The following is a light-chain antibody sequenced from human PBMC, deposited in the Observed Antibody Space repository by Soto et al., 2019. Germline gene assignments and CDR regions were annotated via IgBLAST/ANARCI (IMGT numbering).Light chain of an antibody. CDR1: SSNIGATYG. Sequence: QSVLTQAPSVSGAPGQRVTISCTGSSSNIGATYGVHWYQQFPGKAPKLLIYANTNRPSGVPDRFSGSTSGTYASLTITGRQHEDEDDYYCQSYDTGLSAPWVFGGGTKLTVL. V-gene: IGLV1-40*01. CDR3: QSYDTGLSAPWV. J-gene: IGLJ3*02. CDR2: ANT.